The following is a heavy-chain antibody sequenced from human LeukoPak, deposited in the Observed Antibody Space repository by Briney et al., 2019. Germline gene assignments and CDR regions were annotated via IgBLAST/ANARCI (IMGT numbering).Heavy chain of an antibody. V-gene: IGHV3-7*01. CDR2: IKVDGSEK. CDR1: EFTFNIYW. J-gene: IGHJ4*02. Sequence: PGGSLRLSCAASEFTFNIYWMTWVRQAPGKGLEWVANIKVDGSEKYYVDSVKGRFTISRDNAKNSLYLQMNSLRAEDTAVYYCARDVDYANPRHDYWGQGTLVTVSS. CDR3: ARDVDYANPRHDY. D-gene: IGHD4/OR15-4a*01.